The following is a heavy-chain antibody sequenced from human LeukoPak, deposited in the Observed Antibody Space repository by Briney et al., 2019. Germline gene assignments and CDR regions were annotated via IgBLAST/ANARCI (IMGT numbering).Heavy chain of an antibody. CDR3: ARVWTDSGSYYDDRGAFDY. CDR1: GGSVSSFY. D-gene: IGHD1-26*01. Sequence: SETLSLTCTVSGGSVSSFYWSWIRQIPGKGLEWIGYIYYGGITNYNPSLKSRVTISVDTSKNQFSLKLSSVTAADTALYYCARVWTDSGSYYDDRGAFDYWGQGTLVTVSS. V-gene: IGHV4-59*08. CDR2: IYYGGIT. J-gene: IGHJ4*02.